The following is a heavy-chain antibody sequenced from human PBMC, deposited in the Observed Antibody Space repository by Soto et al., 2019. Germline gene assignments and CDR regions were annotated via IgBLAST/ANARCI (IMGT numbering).Heavy chain of an antibody. D-gene: IGHD5-12*01. CDR1: GGSLTGYY. J-gene: IGHJ4*02. Sequence: QVQLQQWGAGLLKPSETLSLTCAVNGGSLTGYYWSWICQPPGKGLEWIGEIKDGGSTNYSPSLRGRATISLDTSNNQFSLKLNSVTAADTAVYYCARGQEGIVATHWDQGALVTVSS. CDR3: ARGQEGIVATH. V-gene: IGHV4-34*01. CDR2: IKDGGST.